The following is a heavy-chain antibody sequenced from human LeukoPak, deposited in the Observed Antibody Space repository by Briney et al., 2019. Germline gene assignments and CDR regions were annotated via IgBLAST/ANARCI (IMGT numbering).Heavy chain of an antibody. D-gene: IGHD2-15*01. CDR2: INPDKGAT. J-gene: IGHJ4*02. CDR1: GYTFDGYY. CDR3: TRSSWDCSSGSCYTNMNFDH. V-gene: IGHV1-2*02. Sequence: ASVKVSCKASGYTFDGYYMHWVRRAPGQGLEWLGWINPDKGATKTAQKFRDRVIMTTDKSLATVYMEVINLTSDDTAVYFCTRSSWDCSSGSCYTNMNFDHWGQGSLVTVSS.